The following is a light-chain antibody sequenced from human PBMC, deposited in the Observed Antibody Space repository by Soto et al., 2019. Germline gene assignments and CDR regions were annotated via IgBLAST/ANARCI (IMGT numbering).Light chain of an antibody. Sequence: DIVMTQSPDSLAVSLGERATINCKSSQSVLYSSNNKNYLAWYQLKPGQPPKLLIYWASTRESGVPERFSGSESGTDFTLTISSLQAEDVAIYYCQQDYTTPLTFGGGTRVEIK. CDR2: WAS. CDR1: QSVLYSSNNKNY. J-gene: IGKJ4*01. CDR3: QQDYTTPLT. V-gene: IGKV4-1*01.